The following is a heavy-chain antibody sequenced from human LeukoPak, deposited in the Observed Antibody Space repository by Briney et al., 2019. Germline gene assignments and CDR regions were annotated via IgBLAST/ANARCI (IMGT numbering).Heavy chain of an antibody. Sequence: GGSLRLSCAASGFTVSSNYMSWVRQAPGKGLEWVSVIYSGGSTYYADSVKGRFTISRDNSKNTLYLQMNSLRAEDTAVYYCAKDFVVGYSSGWYYFDYWGQGTLVTVSS. CDR3: AKDFVVGYSSGWYYFDY. CDR2: IYSGGST. CDR1: GFTVSSNY. D-gene: IGHD6-19*01. J-gene: IGHJ4*02. V-gene: IGHV3-66*01.